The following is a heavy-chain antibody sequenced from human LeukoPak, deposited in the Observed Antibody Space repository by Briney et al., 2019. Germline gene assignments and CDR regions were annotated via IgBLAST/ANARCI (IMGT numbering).Heavy chain of an antibody. Sequence: AASVKVSCKASGGTFSSYAISWVRQAPGQGLEWMGWISAYNGNTNYAQKLQGRVTMTTDTSTSTAYMELRSLRSDDTAVYYCASGYSSSWYFYYWGQGTLVTASS. J-gene: IGHJ4*02. V-gene: IGHV1-18*01. CDR2: ISAYNGNT. CDR3: ASGYSSSWYFYY. D-gene: IGHD6-13*01. CDR1: GGTFSSYA.